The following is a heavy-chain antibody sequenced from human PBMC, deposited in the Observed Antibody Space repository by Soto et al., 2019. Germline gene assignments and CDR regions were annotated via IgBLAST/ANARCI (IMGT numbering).Heavy chain of an antibody. Sequence: GGSLRLSCAASGFPFTTAWINWVRQAPGKGLEWVANIKQDGSEKYYVDSVKGRFTISRDNAKNSLYLQMNSLRAEDTAVYYCARDPPLDAFDIWGQGTMVTVSS. J-gene: IGHJ3*02. CDR2: IKQDGSEK. CDR1: GFPFTTAW. CDR3: ARDPPLDAFDI. V-gene: IGHV3-7*01.